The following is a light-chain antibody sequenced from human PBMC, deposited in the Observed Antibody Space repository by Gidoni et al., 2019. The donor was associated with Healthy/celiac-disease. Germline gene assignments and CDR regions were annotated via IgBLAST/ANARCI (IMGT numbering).Light chain of an antibody. CDR3: QTWGTGLV. CDR2: LNSDGSH. J-gene: IGLJ2*01. CDR1: SGHSSYA. Sequence: LTCTLSSGHSSYAIAWHQQQPEKGPRYLMKLNSDGSHSKGDGIPDRFSGSSSGAERYLTISSLQSEDEADYYCQTWGTGLVFGGGAKLTVL. V-gene: IGLV4-69*01.